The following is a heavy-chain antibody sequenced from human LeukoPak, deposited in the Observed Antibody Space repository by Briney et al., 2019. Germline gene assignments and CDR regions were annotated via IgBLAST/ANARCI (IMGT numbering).Heavy chain of an antibody. J-gene: IGHJ6*03. CDR2: IYFGGDT. D-gene: IGHD5-18*01. CDR1: GDTISSYY. Sequence: SETLSLTCTVSGDTISSYYWSWIRQPAGKGLEWIGRIYFGGDTNYNPSLKSRVTISVDTSKNQFSLKLSSVTAADTAVYYCARTTEGGYSYGYFYYYYMDVWGKGTTVTISS. V-gene: IGHV4-4*07. CDR3: ARTTEGGYSYGYFYYYYMDV.